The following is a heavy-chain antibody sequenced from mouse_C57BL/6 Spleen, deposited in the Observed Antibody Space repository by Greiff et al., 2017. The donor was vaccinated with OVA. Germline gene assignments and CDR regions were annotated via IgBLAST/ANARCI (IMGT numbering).Heavy chain of an antibody. D-gene: IGHD1-1*01. CDR1: GYTFTSYW. CDR2: IDPSDSET. Sequence: QVQLQQPGAELVRPGSSVKLSCKASGYTFTSYWMHWVKQRPIQGLEWIGNIDPSDSETHYNQKFKDKATLTVDKSYSTAYMPLSSLTSEDSAVYYCARSYYGSSAWFAYWGQGTLVTVSA. CDR3: ARSYYGSSAWFAY. J-gene: IGHJ3*01. V-gene: IGHV1-52*01.